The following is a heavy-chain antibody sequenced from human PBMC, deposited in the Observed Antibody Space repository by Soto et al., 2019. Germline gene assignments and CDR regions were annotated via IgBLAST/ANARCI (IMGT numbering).Heavy chain of an antibody. Sequence: QVQLQESGPGLVKPSGTLSLTCAVSGGSISSSNWWRLVRQPPGKGLEWIGEIYNSGTTNDNPSLKSRVTISVDKSKNQFALKQGGVTAADKAVYYCARDRRQWLVLRAWFDPWGQGTLVTVSS. CDR1: GGSISSSNW. D-gene: IGHD6-19*01. CDR3: ARDRRQWLVLRAWFDP. V-gene: IGHV4-4*02. CDR2: IYNSGTT. J-gene: IGHJ5*02.